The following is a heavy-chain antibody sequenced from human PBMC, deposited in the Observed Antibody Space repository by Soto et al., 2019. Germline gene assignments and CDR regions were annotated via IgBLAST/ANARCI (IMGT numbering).Heavy chain of an antibody. CDR1: GFSFSTYP. J-gene: IGHJ6*02. V-gene: IGHV3-23*01. Sequence: LRLSCAASGFSFSTYPMVWVRQAPGKRLEAVSSISGSGDKTYYKDSVKGRFTISRDNSKNTVDLQMNSLRPEDTAVYYCAKILSTVTTYYYGMDAWGQGTTVTVSS. D-gene: IGHD4-17*01. CDR3: AKILSTVTTYYYGMDA. CDR2: ISGSGDKT.